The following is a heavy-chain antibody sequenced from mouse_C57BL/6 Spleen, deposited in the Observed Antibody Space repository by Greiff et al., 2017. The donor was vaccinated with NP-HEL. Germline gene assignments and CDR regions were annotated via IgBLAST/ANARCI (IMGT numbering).Heavy chain of an antibody. V-gene: IGHV5-17*01. CDR2: ISSGSSTI. CDR3: ARPYDGYYVFYAMDY. J-gene: IGHJ4*01. CDR1: GFTFSDYG. D-gene: IGHD2-3*01. Sequence: EVQLVESGGGLVKPGGSLKLSCAASGFTFSDYGMHWVRQAPEKGLEWVAYISSGSSTIYYADTVKGRFTISRDNAKNTLFLQMTSLRSEDTAMYYCARPYDGYYVFYAMDYWGKGTSVTVSS.